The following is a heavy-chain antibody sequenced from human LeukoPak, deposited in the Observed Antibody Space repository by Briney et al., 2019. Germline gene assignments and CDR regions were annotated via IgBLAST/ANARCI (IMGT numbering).Heavy chain of an antibody. CDR1: GLTFSSYT. Sequence: GGSLRLSCAASGLTFSSYTMHWVRQAPGKGVEWLAFISYSGRNNYYAASVQRRFTISRDNSKNTLYLQMISLRVEDTAVYYCARDRCGYSSTCPFDYWGQGTLVTASS. CDR2: ISYSGRNN. V-gene: IGHV3-30-3*01. CDR3: ARDRCGYSSTCPFDY. J-gene: IGHJ4*02. D-gene: IGHD6-13*01.